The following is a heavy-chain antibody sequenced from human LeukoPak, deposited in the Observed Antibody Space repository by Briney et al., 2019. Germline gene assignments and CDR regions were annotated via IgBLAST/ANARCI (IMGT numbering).Heavy chain of an antibody. CDR3: ARDGGGYCSSTSCYRGPAFDY. D-gene: IGHD2-2*01. CDR1: GFTFSSYW. J-gene: IGHJ4*02. Sequence: GGSLRLAWAASGFTFSSYWMSWVRQAPGKGLEWVANIKQDGSEKYYVDSVKGRFTISRDNATSSLSLQMNSLKPEDTAVYYCARDGGGYCSSTSCYRGPAFDYWGQGTLVTVSS. CDR2: IKQDGSEK. V-gene: IGHV3-7*01.